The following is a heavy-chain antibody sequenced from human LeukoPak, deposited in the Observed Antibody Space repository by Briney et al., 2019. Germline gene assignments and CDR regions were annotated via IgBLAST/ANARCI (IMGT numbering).Heavy chain of an antibody. D-gene: IGHD6-19*01. V-gene: IGHV6-1*01. CDR1: GASVSSNSAA. Sequence: SQALSFTCAISGASVSSNSAAWHWVRQSPSKGLEWLARTYYRAKRYNDYALSVKSRITINPDTSKNQFSLQLNSVTPEDTAVYYCARNSAYSSGWYGDPKYNWFDPWGQGTLVTVSS. CDR3: ARNSAYSSGWYGDPKYNWFDP. CDR2: TYYRAKRYN. J-gene: IGHJ5*02.